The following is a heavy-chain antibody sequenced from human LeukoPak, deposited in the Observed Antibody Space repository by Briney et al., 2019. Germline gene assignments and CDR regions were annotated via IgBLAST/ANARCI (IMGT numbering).Heavy chain of an antibody. CDR1: GDSISSGTDY. CDR2: IYTTGIT. J-gene: IGHJ5*02. CDR3: AREFLASRRNWVDP. V-gene: IGHV4-61*02. Sequence: SQTLSLTCAVSGDSISSGTDYWSWIRQPAGQGLEWIGRIYTTGITNYNPSLKSRVTISVDTSKNQFSLNLTSVTAADTAVYYCAREFLASRRNWVDPWARESWSPSPQ. D-gene: IGHD6-6*01.